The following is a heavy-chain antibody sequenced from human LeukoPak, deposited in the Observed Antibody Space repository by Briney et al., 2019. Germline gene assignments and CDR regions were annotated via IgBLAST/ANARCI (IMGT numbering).Heavy chain of an antibody. CDR1: GGSISSGGYS. Sequence: PSETLSLTCAASGGSISSGGYSWVWIRQPPGKGLEWVGYIYHSGSTYYNPSLKSRVTISVDRSKNQFSLKLSSVTAADTAVYYCARGYYDSSGYQGGHAFDIWGQGTMVTVSS. J-gene: IGHJ3*02. CDR2: IYHSGST. D-gene: IGHD3-22*01. V-gene: IGHV4-30-2*01. CDR3: ARGYYDSSGYQGGHAFDI.